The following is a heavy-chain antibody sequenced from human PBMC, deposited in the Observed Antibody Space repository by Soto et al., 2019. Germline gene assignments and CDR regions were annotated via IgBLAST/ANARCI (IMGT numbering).Heavy chain of an antibody. CDR1: GYTFTSYA. CDR2: MNPNDGNT. J-gene: IGHJ4*02. D-gene: IGHD3-3*01. CDR3: ARGPRESGEWLLFDY. Sequence: ASVKVSCKASGYTFTSYAMHWVRQAPGQRLEWVGRMNPNDGNTGYAQNFQGRVSMTRNTSINTAYMELSSLRSDDTAVYYCARGPRESGEWLLFDYWGQGALVTVSS. V-gene: IGHV1-8*02.